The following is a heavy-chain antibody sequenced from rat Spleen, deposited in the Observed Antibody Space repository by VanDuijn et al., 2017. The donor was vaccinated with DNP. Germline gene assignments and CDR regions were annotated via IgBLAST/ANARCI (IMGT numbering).Heavy chain of an antibody. CDR3: TREDWVPDY. V-gene: IGHV5-7*01. J-gene: IGHJ2*01. CDR1: GLTFSDYA. D-gene: IGHD5-1*01. CDR2: INYDGSNT. Sequence: EVQLVESGGGLVQPGSPLKLSCAASGLTFSDYAMAWVRQAPKKGLEWVATINYDGSNTYYRDSVKGRFTVSRDDAKSTLYLQLNSLRSSDTATYYCTREDWVPDYWGQGVMVTVSS.